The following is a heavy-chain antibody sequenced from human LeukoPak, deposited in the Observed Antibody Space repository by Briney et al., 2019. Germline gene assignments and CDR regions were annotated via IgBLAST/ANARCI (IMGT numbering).Heavy chain of an antibody. CDR2: IGFEGIDK. J-gene: IGHJ4*02. CDR3: AKDLHNHYSSDY. V-gene: IGHV3-30*02. D-gene: IGHD5-24*01. Sequence: GGSLRLSCAASGFTFNNFGFHWVRQAPGKGLEWVAFIGFEGIDKYYAESVKGRFTISKDNSKTTLYFQMNSLRPEDTAIYYCAKDLHNHYSSDYWGQGTLVTVSS. CDR1: GFTFNNFG.